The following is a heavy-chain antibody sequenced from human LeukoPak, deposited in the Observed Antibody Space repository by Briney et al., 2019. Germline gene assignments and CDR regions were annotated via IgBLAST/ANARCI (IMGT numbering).Heavy chain of an antibody. CDR1: GFTFSDYY. CDR2: ISSSIIYT. D-gene: IGHD6-19*01. V-gene: IGHV3-11*06. CDR3: ARPGIAVAGEFFDY. Sequence: PGGSLRLSCAASGFTFSDYYMSWIRQAPGKGLEWVSYISSSIIYTNYADSVKGRFTVSRDNAKNTLYLQMNSLRAEDTAVYYCARPGIAVAGEFFDYWGQGTLVTVSS. J-gene: IGHJ4*02.